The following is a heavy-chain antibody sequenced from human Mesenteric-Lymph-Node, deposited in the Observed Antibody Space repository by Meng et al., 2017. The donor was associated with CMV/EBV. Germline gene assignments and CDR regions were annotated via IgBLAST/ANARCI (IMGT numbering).Heavy chain of an antibody. CDR3: AKDISHRVGLNSGVDY. J-gene: IGHJ4*02. D-gene: IGHD1-26*01. CDR1: GFTFSSYS. Sequence: GGSLRLSCAASGFTFSSYSMNWVRQAPGKGLEWVSGISWNSATIGYADSVKGRFTISRDNAKDSLYLQMNSLRAEDTALYYCAKDISHRVGLNSGVDYWGQGTLVTVSS. CDR2: ISWNSATI. V-gene: IGHV3-9*01.